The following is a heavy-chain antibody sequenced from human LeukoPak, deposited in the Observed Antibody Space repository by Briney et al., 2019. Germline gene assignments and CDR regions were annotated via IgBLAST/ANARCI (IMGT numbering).Heavy chain of an antibody. Sequence: PGGSLRLSCAASGFTFSSYAMSWVRQAPGKGLEWVSAISGSGGSTYYADSVKGRFTISRDNSKNTLYLQMNSLRAEDTAVYYCAKKSAGWNGHRDWFDPWGQGTLVTVSS. CDR2: ISGSGGST. D-gene: IGHD1-1*01. CDR3: AKKSAGWNGHRDWFDP. CDR1: GFTFSSYA. V-gene: IGHV3-23*01. J-gene: IGHJ5*02.